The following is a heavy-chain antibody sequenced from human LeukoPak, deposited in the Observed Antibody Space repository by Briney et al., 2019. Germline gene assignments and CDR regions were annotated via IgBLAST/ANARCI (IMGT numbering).Heavy chain of an antibody. V-gene: IGHV3-9*01. D-gene: IGHD3-10*01. J-gene: IGHJ4*02. CDR1: GFTFDDYA. CDR3: VRYYYGSWTSFDF. Sequence: GGSLRLSCAASGFTFDDYAMHWVRQAPGKGLEWVSGISWNSGSIGYADSVKGRFTISRDNAKNSLYLQMSSLRVEDTAVFYCVRYYYGSWTSFDFRGQGTLVTVSS. CDR2: ISWNSGSI.